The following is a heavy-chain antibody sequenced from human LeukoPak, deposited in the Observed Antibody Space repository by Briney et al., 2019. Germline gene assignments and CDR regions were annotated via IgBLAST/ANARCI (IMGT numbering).Heavy chain of an antibody. J-gene: IGHJ5*02. Sequence: PSQTLSLTCTVSGGSISSGSYYWSWIRQPAGKGLEWIGRIYTSGSTNYNPSLKSRVTISVDTSKNQFSLKLSSVTAADTAVYYCARDRYSSSRRRWFDPWGQGTLVTVSS. CDR3: ARDRYSSSRRRWFDP. V-gene: IGHV4-61*02. CDR2: IYTSGST. CDR1: GGSISSGSYY. D-gene: IGHD6-6*01.